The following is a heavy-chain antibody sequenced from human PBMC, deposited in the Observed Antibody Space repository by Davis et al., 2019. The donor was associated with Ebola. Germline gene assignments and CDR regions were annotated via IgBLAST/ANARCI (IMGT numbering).Heavy chain of an antibody. J-gene: IGHJ1*01. CDR3: ARDSRSSSWYGGYFQH. CDR2: ISYDGSNK. CDR1: GFTFSSYG. Sequence: GESLKISCAASGFTFSSYGMHWVRQAPGKGLEWVAVISYDGSNKYYADSVKGRFTISRDNSKNTLYLQMNGLRAEDTAVYYCARDSRSSSWYGGYFQHWGQGTLVTVPS. V-gene: IGHV3-30*03. D-gene: IGHD6-13*01.